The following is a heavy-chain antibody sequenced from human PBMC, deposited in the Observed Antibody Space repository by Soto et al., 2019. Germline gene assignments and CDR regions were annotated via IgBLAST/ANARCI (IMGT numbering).Heavy chain of an antibody. CDR3: ASLNTWSSGDGRIDV. D-gene: IGHD1-26*01. CDR1: GGTFNTYT. CDR2: IMPLYAKP. V-gene: IGHV1-69*01. Sequence: QVQLVQSGAEVKKPGSSVKVSCKASGGTFNTYTISWLRQVPGQGLEWMGGIMPLYAKPTYAQPFLGRLTIAADEHTSTVFMELSSLRSEDTALYYCASLNTWSSGDGRIDVWGRGTAVSVSS. J-gene: IGHJ6*02.